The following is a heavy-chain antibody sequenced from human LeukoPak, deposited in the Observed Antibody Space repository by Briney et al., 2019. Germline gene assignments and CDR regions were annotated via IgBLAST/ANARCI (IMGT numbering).Heavy chain of an antibody. CDR3: ARGPWLRVATTAFDY. Sequence: PSETLSLTCAVYGGSFSGYYWSWIRQPPGKGLEWIGEINHSGSTNYNPSLKSRVTISVDTSKNQFSLKLSSVTAADTAVYYCARGPWLRVATTAFDYWGQGTLVTVSS. V-gene: IGHV4-34*01. CDR2: INHSGST. J-gene: IGHJ4*02. CDR1: GGSFSGYY. D-gene: IGHD5-12*01.